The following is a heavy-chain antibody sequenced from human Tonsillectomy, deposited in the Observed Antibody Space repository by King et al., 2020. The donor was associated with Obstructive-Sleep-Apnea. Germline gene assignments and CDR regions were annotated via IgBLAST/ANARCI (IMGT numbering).Heavy chain of an antibody. V-gene: IGHV3-66*01. CDR3: VREGNYSRFDY. D-gene: IGHD1-7*01. CDR1: GFTVSSNY. J-gene: IGHJ4*02. CDR2: IYSGGST. Sequence: VQLVESGGGLVQPGGSLRLSCAASGFTVSSNYMSWVRQAPGKGLEWVSVIYSGGSTYYTDSVRGRFTISRDNSKNTLYLQMNSLRAEDTAVYYCVREGNYSRFDYWGQGTLVTVSS.